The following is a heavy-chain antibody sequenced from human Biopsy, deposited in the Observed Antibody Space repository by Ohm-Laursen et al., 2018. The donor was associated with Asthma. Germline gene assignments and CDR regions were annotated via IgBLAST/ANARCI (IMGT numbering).Heavy chain of an antibody. J-gene: IGHJ4*02. D-gene: IGHD4-17*01. CDR2: HDHEEGGT. Sequence: SVKVSCKISGYSLTDLSMHWVRQAPGQGLEWMGGHDHEEGGTVNARRFQGRVTMTEDTSTDTAYMELSSLSSNDTAVYYCASDFPKDYVRYNFQFWGQGTLVNVSS. CDR3: ASDFPKDYVRYNFQF. V-gene: IGHV1-24*01. CDR1: GYSLTDLS.